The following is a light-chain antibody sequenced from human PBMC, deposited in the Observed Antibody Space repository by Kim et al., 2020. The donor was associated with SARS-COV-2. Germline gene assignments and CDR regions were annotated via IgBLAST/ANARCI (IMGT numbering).Light chain of an antibody. CDR3: QVWDTDTDHYV. CDR2: YDR. CDR1: NMGGHS. Sequence: SYELTQPPSVSVAPGQTARITCGGNNMGGHSVHWYQQKPGQAPVLVMYYDRDRPSGIPERFSGSKSASTATLTISRVEAGDEADYFCQVWDTDTDHYVFGTRTKVTVL. V-gene: IGLV3-21*01. J-gene: IGLJ1*01.